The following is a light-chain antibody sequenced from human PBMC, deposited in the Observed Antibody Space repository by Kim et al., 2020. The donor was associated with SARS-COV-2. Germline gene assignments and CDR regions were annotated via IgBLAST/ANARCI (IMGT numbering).Light chain of an antibody. Sequence: LSPGERATLSCRASQSVNNYLAWYQQKPGQAPRLLLYDVSNRATGIPARFSGSGSGTDFTLTISSLEPEDFAVYYCQQRSNWPLTFGGGTKVDIK. V-gene: IGKV3-11*01. CDR1: QSVNNY. CDR3: QQRSNWPLT. CDR2: DVS. J-gene: IGKJ4*01.